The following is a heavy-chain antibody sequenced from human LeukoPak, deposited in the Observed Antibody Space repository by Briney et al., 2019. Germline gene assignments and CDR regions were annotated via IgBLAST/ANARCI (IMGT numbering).Heavy chain of an antibody. D-gene: IGHD3-22*01. J-gene: IGHJ4*02. Sequence: PGGSLRLSCAASGFTVSSNYMSWVRQAPGKGLEWVSVIYSGGSTYYADSVKGRFTISRDNSKNTLYLQMNSLRAEDTAVYYCARDYRDGSGYYFDYWGQGTLVTVSS. CDR2: IYSGGST. V-gene: IGHV3-66*01. CDR1: GFTVSSNY. CDR3: ARDYRDGSGYYFDY.